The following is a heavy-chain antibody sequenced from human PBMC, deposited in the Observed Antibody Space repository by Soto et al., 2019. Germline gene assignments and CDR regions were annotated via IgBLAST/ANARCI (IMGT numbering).Heavy chain of an antibody. CDR2: MNPNSGNT. D-gene: IGHD6-13*01. CDR3: ARVRQLKSNWFDP. J-gene: IGHJ5*02. V-gene: IGHV1-8*01. CDR1: GYTFTSYD. Sequence: ASVRVSCKASGYTFTSYDINWVRQATGQGLEWMGWMNPNSGNTGYAQKFQGRVTMTRNTSISTAYMELSSLRSEDTAVYYCARVRQLKSNWFDPWGQGTLVTVSS.